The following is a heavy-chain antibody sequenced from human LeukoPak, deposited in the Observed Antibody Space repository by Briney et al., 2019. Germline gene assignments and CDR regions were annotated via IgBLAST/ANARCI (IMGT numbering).Heavy chain of an antibody. CDR3: ATYYDILTGLPPHLLPRDAFDI. Sequence: PSQTLSLTCTVSGGSISSGDYYWSWIRQPPGKGLEWIGYIYYSGSTYYNPSLKSRVTISVDTSKNQFSLKLSSVTAADTAVYYCATYYDILTGLPPHLLPRDAFDIWGQGTMVTASS. CDR2: IYYSGST. J-gene: IGHJ3*02. CDR1: GGSISSGDYY. D-gene: IGHD3-9*01. V-gene: IGHV4-30-4*01.